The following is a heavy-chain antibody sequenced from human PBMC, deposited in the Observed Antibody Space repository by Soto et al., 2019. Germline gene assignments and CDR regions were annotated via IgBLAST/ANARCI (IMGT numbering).Heavy chain of an antibody. D-gene: IGHD4-17*01. CDR2: IGTAGDT. J-gene: IGHJ3*02. CDR3: ARGMDYGRAFDI. Sequence: PGGSLRLSCAASGFTLSNYAIHWVRQRTGEGLEWVSAIGTAGDTYYPDSVKGRFTASRDNAKNSLYLLMNSLTAGDTAVYYCARGMDYGRAFDIWGQGTMVTVSS. V-gene: IGHV3-13*01. CDR1: GFTLSNYA.